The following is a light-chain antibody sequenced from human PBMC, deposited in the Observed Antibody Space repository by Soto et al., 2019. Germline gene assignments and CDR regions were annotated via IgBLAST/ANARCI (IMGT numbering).Light chain of an antibody. CDR3: QQRSNWPLT. CDR1: QSVSSY. V-gene: IGKV3-11*01. Sequence: EIVLTQSPATLSLSPGERATLSCRASQSVSSYLAWYQQKPGQAPRLLIYDASNRATGIPARFSGSGSGTDFTRTISSLEPEAFAVYYCQQRSNWPLTFGGGTKVEIK. CDR2: DAS. J-gene: IGKJ4*01.